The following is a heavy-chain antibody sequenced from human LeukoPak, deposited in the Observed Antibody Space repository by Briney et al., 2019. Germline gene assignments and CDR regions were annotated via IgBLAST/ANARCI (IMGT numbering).Heavy chain of an antibody. Sequence: ASVKVSCKVSGYTLTELSMHWVRQAPGKGLEWMGGFDPEDGETIYAQKFQGRVTMTEDTSTDTAYMELSSLRSEDTAVYYCATGLGYRVRVTDPDAFDIWGQGTMVTVPS. V-gene: IGHV1-24*01. CDR1: GYTLTELS. J-gene: IGHJ3*02. CDR2: FDPEDGET. D-gene: IGHD5-24*01. CDR3: ATGLGYRVRVTDPDAFDI.